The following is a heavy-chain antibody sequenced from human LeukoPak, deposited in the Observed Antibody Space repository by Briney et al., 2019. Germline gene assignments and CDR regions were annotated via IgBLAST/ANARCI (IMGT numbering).Heavy chain of an antibody. CDR2: IGTAGDT. CDR1: RFTFSSYD. V-gene: IGHV3-13*01. CDR3: ARGTARGYPDDAFDI. Sequence: GGSLRLSCAASRFTFSSYDMHWVRQATGKGLEWDSAIGTAGDTYYPGSVKGRFTISRENAKNSLYLQMNSLRAGDTAVYYCARGTARGYPDDAFDIWGQGTMVTVSS. J-gene: IGHJ3*02. D-gene: IGHD3-22*01.